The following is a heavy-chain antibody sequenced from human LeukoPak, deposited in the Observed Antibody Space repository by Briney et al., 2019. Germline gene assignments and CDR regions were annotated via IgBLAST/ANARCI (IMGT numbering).Heavy chain of an antibody. Sequence: ASVKVSCKASGGTFSSYAISWVRQAPGQGLEWMGGIIPIFGTANYAQKFQGRVTITADESTSTAYMELSSPRSEDTAVYYCARDAGRWLQFSWFDPWGQGTLVTVSS. D-gene: IGHD5-24*01. J-gene: IGHJ5*02. V-gene: IGHV1-69*13. CDR3: ARDAGRWLQFSWFDP. CDR2: IIPIFGTA. CDR1: GGTFSSYA.